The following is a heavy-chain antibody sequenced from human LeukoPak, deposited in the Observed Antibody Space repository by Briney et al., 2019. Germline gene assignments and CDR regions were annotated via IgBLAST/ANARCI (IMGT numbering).Heavy chain of an antibody. V-gene: IGHV4-39*01. J-gene: IGHJ4*02. CDR1: GGSISSSSYY. CDR2: IYYSGST. CDR3: ARGEFPLAFDY. D-gene: IGHD3-10*01. Sequence: SETLSLTCTVSGGSISSSSYYWGWIRQPPGKGLEWIGSIYYSGSTYYNPSLKSRVTISVDTSKDQFSLKLSSVTAADTAVYYCARGEFPLAFDYWGQGTLVTVSS.